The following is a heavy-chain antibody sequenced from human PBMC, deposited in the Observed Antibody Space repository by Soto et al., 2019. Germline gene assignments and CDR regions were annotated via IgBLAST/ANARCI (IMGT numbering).Heavy chain of an antibody. D-gene: IGHD6-19*01. J-gene: IGHJ5*02. CDR2: INHSGST. Sequence: PSETLSLTCAVYGGSFCGYYWSWIRQPPGKGLEWIGEINHSGSTNYNPSLKSRVIISVDTSKNQFSLKLSSVTAADTAVYYCARGPIAVAVNWFDPWGQGTLVTVSS. V-gene: IGHV4-34*01. CDR3: ARGPIAVAVNWFDP. CDR1: GGSFCGYY.